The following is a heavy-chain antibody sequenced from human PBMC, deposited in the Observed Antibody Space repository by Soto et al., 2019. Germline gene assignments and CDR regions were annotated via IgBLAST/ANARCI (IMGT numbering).Heavy chain of an antibody. CDR3: ARRVQLRFLEWHDYYYGMDV. Sequence: SETLSLTCAVYGGSFSGYYWSWIRQPPGKGLEWIGEINHSGSTNYNPSLKSRVTISVDTSKNQFSLKLSSVTAADTAVYYCARRVQLRFLEWHDYYYGMDVWGQGTTVTVSS. V-gene: IGHV4-34*01. J-gene: IGHJ6*02. CDR2: INHSGST. D-gene: IGHD3-3*01. CDR1: GGSFSGYY.